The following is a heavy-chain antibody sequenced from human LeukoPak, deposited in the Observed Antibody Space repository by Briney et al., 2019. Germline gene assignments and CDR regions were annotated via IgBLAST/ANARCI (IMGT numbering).Heavy chain of an antibody. CDR1: GFTFSDYY. CDR2: ISSSGDTI. V-gene: IGHV3-11*01. CDR3: ARDKTYYDFWSGKNPYYYGMDV. Sequence: GGSLRLSCAASGFTFSDYYMSWIRQAPGKGLEWVSYISSSGDTIFYADSVKGRFTISRDNAKNSLHLQVNSLRSEDTAVYYCARDKTYYDFWSGKNPYYYGMDVWGQGTTVTVSS. D-gene: IGHD3-3*01. J-gene: IGHJ6*02.